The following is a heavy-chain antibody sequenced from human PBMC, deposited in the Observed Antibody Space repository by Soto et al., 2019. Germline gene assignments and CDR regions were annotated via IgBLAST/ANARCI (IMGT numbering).Heavy chain of an antibody. D-gene: IGHD6-19*01. CDR3: ARDPQYSSGWGNYYYYMDV. CDR1: GYTFTSYA. Sequence: ASVKVSCKASGYTFTSYAMHWVRQAPGQRLEWMGWINAGNGNTKYSQKFQGRVTITRDTSASTAYMELSSLRSEDTAVYYCARDPQYSSGWGNYYYYMDVWGKGTTVTV. CDR2: INAGNGNT. J-gene: IGHJ6*03. V-gene: IGHV1-3*01.